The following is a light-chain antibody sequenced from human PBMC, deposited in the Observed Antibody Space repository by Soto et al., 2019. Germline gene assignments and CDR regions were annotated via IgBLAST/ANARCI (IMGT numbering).Light chain of an antibody. CDR3: SSYASTTTL. Sequence: QSALTQPASVSGSPGQSITISCSGISPDFGVSWYQHFPGKAPKLLIFEVSTRPSGVSTRFSGSKSGNMAFLTISCLQSDDEGLYHCSSYASTTTLFGGGTKVTVL. J-gene: IGLJ2*01. V-gene: IGLV2-14*01. CDR1: SPDFGV. CDR2: EVS.